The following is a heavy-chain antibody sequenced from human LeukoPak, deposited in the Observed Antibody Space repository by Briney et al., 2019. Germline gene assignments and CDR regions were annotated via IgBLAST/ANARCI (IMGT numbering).Heavy chain of an antibody. CDR2: IYYSGST. Sequence: SETLSLTCTVSGGSISSYYWSWIRQPPGKGLERIGYIYYSGSTNYNPSLKSRVTISVDTSKNQFSLKLSSVTAADTAVYYCARAGSSWINWYFDLWGRGTLVTVSS. V-gene: IGHV4-59*01. D-gene: IGHD6-13*01. CDR1: GGSISSYY. J-gene: IGHJ2*01. CDR3: ARAGSSWINWYFDL.